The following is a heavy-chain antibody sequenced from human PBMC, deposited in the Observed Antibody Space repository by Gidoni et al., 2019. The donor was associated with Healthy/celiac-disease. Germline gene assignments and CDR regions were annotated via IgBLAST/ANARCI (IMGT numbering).Heavy chain of an antibody. D-gene: IGHD3-10*01. V-gene: IGHV4-31*01. J-gene: IGHJ6*02. CDR1: GGSISSGGYY. Sequence: QVQLQESGPGLVKPSQTLSLTCTVSGGSISSGGYYWSWIRQHPGKGLEWIGYIYYRGSTYYNPSLKSLVTISVDTSKNQFSLKLSSVTAADTAVYYCARFGSGSGSYSDYYYGMDVWVQGTTVTVSS. CDR2: IYYRGST. CDR3: ARFGSGSGSYSDYYYGMDV.